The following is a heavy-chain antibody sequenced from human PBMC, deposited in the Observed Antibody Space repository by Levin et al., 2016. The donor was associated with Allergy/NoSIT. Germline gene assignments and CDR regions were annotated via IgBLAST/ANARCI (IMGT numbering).Heavy chain of an antibody. Sequence: GESLKISCAASGFTFSSYAMSWVRQAPGKGLEWVSAISGSGGSTYYADSVKGRFTISRDNSKNTLYLQMNSLRAEDTAVYYCAKEFEGGYYYDSSGPKPWGQGTLVTVSS. J-gene: IGHJ4*02. CDR2: ISGSGGST. CDR1: GFTFSSYA. V-gene: IGHV3-23*01. D-gene: IGHD3-22*01. CDR3: AKEFEGGYYYDSSGPKP.